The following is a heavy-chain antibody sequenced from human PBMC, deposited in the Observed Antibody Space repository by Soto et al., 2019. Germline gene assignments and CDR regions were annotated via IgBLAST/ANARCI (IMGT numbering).Heavy chain of an antibody. CDR1: GFTFSSYD. J-gene: IGHJ6*02. Sequence: GGSLRLSCAASGFTFSSYDMHWVRQATGKGLEWVSAIGTAGDTYYPGSVKGRFTISRENAKNSLYLQMNSLRAEDTAVCYCARDNEYDDSSGLRYYYGMDVWGQGTTVPVSS. CDR3: ARDNEYDDSSGLRYYYGMDV. CDR2: IGTAGDT. D-gene: IGHD3-22*01. V-gene: IGHV3-13*01.